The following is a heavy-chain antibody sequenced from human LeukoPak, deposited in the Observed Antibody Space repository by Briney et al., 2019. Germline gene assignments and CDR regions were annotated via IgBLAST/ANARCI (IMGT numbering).Heavy chain of an antibody. Sequence: GGSLRLSCAASGFTFDDYAMHWVRHAPGKGLEWVSGISWNSGSIHYADSVKGRFTISRDNAKNSLYLQMNSLRAEDMALYYCAKDRGYSYGNGVDYWGQGTLVTVSS. J-gene: IGHJ4*02. CDR1: GFTFDDYA. CDR3: AKDRGYSYGNGVDY. D-gene: IGHD5-18*01. CDR2: ISWNSGSI. V-gene: IGHV3-9*03.